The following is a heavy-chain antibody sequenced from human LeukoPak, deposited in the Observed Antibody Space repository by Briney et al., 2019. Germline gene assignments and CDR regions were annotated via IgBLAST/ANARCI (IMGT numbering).Heavy chain of an antibody. D-gene: IGHD6-19*01. CDR1: GDSINNNY. J-gene: IGHJ4*02. CDR2: IYYSGST. CDR3: ARHSGAGTGFVY. V-gene: IGHV4-59*08. Sequence: SETLSLTFTVSGDSINNNYWSWIRQPPGKGLDWIGYIYYSGSTNYNPSLKSRLTISIDTSKNQSSLKLSSVTAADTAVYYCARHSGAGTGFVYWGQGTLVTVSS.